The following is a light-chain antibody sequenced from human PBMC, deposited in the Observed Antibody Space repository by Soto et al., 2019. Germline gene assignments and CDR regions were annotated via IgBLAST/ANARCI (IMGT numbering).Light chain of an antibody. CDR3: QQSYSTLWT. CDR2: AAS. J-gene: IGKJ1*01. V-gene: IGKV1-39*01. CDR1: QSISTY. Sequence: DIQMTQSPSSLSASVGDRVTITCRASQSISTYLNWYQQKPGKAPKLLIYAASSFQSGVPSRFSGSGYGTDFTLTISSLQPEDSATYYCQQSYSTLWTFGQGTKVDIK.